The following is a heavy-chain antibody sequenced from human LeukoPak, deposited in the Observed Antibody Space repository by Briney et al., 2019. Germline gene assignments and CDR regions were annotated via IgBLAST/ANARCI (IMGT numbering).Heavy chain of an antibody. CDR2: IDPSDSHA. J-gene: IGHJ4*02. D-gene: IGHD2-15*01. V-gene: IGHV5-10-1*01. Sequence: GESLKISCKGSGYTFTSYWITWVRQMPGKGLEWMGRIDPSDSHASYSPSLQGHVTISADKSINTAYLQWSSLKASDTAMYYCARHDCSGGSCPLAYWGQGTLVTVPP. CDR3: ARHDCSGGSCPLAY. CDR1: GYTFTSYW.